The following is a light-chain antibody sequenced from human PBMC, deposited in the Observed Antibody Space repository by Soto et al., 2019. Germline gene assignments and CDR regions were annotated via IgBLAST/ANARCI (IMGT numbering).Light chain of an antibody. V-gene: IGKV3-15*01. CDR2: AAS. Sequence: EIVMSQSPATLSVSPGERVTLSCRASQSVSNNLAWYQQKPGQAPRLLIYAASTRATGIPARFSGSGSATEFTLTISSLQSEDFGLYYCQQYNNWPPLTFGGGTKVEIK. CDR1: QSVSNN. J-gene: IGKJ4*01. CDR3: QQYNNWPPLT.